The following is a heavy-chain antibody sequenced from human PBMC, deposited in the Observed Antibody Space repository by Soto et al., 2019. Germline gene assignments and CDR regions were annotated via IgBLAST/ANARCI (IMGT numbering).Heavy chain of an antibody. CDR3: ARDPSNDYGGDTFDY. Sequence: SGGTFSSYAIHWVRQAPGQGLEWLGKIIPSYDRTNYAQKFQGRVTVTADTYTTTAYMELSSLRSDDTAVYYCARDPSNDYGGDTFDYWGQGTLVTVSS. J-gene: IGHJ4*02. CDR1: GGTFSSYA. D-gene: IGHD4-17*01. V-gene: IGHV1-69*04. CDR2: IIPSYDRT.